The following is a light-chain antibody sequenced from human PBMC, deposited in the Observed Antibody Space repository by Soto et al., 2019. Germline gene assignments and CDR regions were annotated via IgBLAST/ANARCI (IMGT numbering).Light chain of an antibody. CDR1: SSDVGAYDY. Sequence: QSALTQPPSASGSPGQSVTISCTGTSSDVGAYDYVCWYQQHPGKAPKLMIYEVNKRPSGVPDRFSGSKSGNTASLTVSGLQAEDEADYYCSSYTNTNTLVFGGGTKLTVL. V-gene: IGLV2-8*01. CDR3: SSYTNTNTLV. J-gene: IGLJ3*02. CDR2: EVN.